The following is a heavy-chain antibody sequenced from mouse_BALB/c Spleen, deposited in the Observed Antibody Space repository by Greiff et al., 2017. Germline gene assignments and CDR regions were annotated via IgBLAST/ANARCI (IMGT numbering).Heavy chain of an antibody. CDR3: ARKTFMDY. CDR1: GYTFTSYW. J-gene: IGHJ4*01. CDR2: INPSTGYT. V-gene: IGHV1-7*01. Sequence: QVQLQQSGAELAKPGASVKMSCKASGYTFTSYWMHWVKQRPGQGLEWIGYINPSTGYTEYNQKFKDKATLTADKSSSTAYMQLSSLTSEDSAVYYCARKTFMDYWGQGTSVTVSS.